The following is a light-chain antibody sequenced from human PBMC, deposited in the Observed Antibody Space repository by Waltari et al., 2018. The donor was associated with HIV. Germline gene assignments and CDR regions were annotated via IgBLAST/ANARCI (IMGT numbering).Light chain of an antibody. V-gene: IGKV4-1*01. CDR2: WAS. Sequence: DMEMTQFPDSLAVSLNERATIHCNSSQSVLYSSNNKNYLAWYQQKPGQPPKLLIYWASTRESGVPDRFSGSGSGTDFTLTISSLQAEDVAVYYCQQYYSTPWTFGQGTKVEI. CDR1: QSVLYSSNNKNY. CDR3: QQYYSTPWT. J-gene: IGKJ1*01.